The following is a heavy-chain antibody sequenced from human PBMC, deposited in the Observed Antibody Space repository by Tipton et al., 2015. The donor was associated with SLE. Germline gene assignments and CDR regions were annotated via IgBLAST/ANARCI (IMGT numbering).Heavy chain of an antibody. CDR3: AKDRSIATRGTQYSFDC. D-gene: IGHD6-6*01. CDR1: GFNFDDYT. V-gene: IGHV3-43*01. Sequence: SLRLSCAASGFNFDDYTMHWVRQAPGKGLEWVSLITWDGAGTYYADSVKGRFTISRDNSKKSLYVQMNGLRTEDTALYYCAKDRSIATRGTQYSFDCWGQGTLVTVSS. CDR2: ITWDGAGT. J-gene: IGHJ4*02.